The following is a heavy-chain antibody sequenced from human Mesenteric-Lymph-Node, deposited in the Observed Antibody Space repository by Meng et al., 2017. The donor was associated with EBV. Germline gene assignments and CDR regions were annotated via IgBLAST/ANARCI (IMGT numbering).Heavy chain of an antibody. CDR3: ARFQRFGDFD. CDR2: IYHSGST. J-gene: IGHJ4*02. CDR1: RASISSDNW. D-gene: IGHD3-10*01. Sequence: GRVEDAGPGLVKPSGTLSLTCAVSRASISSDNWWSWVRQPPGKGLEWIGEIYHSGSTNYNPSLKSRVTISVDKSKRQFSLKLTSVTAADTAVYHCARFQRFGDFDWGQGTLVTVSS. V-gene: IGHV4-4*02.